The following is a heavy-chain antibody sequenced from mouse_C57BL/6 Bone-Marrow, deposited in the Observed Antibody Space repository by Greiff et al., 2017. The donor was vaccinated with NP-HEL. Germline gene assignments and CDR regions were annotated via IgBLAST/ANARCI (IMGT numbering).Heavy chain of an antibody. Sequence: QVQLQQPGAELVKPGASVKLSCKASGYTFTSYWMHWVKQRPGQGLEWIGMIHPNSGSTNYNEKFKSKATLTVDKSSSTAYMRLSSLTSEDSAVYYCARYDGYYPYYAMDYWGQGTSVTVSS. CDR1: GYTFTSYW. J-gene: IGHJ4*01. D-gene: IGHD2-3*01. CDR3: ARYDGYYPYYAMDY. V-gene: IGHV1-64*01. CDR2: IHPNSGST.